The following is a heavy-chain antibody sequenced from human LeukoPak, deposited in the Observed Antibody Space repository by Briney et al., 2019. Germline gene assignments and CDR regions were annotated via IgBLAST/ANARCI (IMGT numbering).Heavy chain of an antibody. CDR3: AKGDLVVLSRNYFDY. CDR1: GFTFSSYA. Sequence: QTGVSLRLSCAASGFTFSSYAMSWVRQAPGKGLEWVSVISGSGGNTYYADSVKGRFTISRDNSKNTLYLQRNSLTAEDTAVYYCAKGDLVVLSRNYFDYWGQGTLVTVSS. V-gene: IGHV3-23*01. CDR2: ISGSGGNT. D-gene: IGHD3-22*01. J-gene: IGHJ4*02.